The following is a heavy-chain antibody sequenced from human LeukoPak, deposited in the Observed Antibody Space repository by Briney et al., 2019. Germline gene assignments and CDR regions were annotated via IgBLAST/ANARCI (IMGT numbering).Heavy chain of an antibody. CDR3: ARDYGDYDYYYYGMDV. CDR2: INPSGGST. Sequence: ASVKVSCKASGYTFTSYYMHWVRQAPGQGLEWMGIINPSGGSTSYAQKFQGRVTITRDTSASTAYMELSSLRSEDTAVYYCARDYGDYDYYYYGMDVWGQGTTVTVSS. CDR1: GYTFTSYY. D-gene: IGHD4-17*01. V-gene: IGHV1-46*01. J-gene: IGHJ6*02.